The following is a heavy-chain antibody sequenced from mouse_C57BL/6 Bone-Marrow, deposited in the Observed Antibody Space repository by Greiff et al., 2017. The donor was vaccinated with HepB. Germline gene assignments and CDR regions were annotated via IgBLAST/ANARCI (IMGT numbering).Heavy chain of an antibody. D-gene: IGHD1-1*01. CDR1: GFSLTSYG. J-gene: IGHJ4*01. V-gene: IGHV2-5*01. CDR3: AKKIYEDYYAMDY. Sequence: QVQLKESGPGLVQPSQSLSITCTVSGFSLTSYGVHWVRQSPGKGLEWLGVIWRGGSTDYNAAFMSRLSITKDNSKSQVFFKMNSLQADDTAIYYCAKKIYEDYYAMDYWGQGTSVTVSS. CDR2: IWRGGST.